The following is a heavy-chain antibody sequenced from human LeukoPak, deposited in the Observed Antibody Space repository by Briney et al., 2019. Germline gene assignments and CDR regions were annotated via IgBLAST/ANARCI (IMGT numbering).Heavy chain of an antibody. V-gene: IGHV1-2*02. D-gene: IGHD3-9*01. CDR1: GYTFTSYY. CDR3: ARDTDYDILTGYTSNRFDP. Sequence: ASVKVSCKASGYTFTSYYMHWVRQAPGQGLEWLGWINPKSGVTKSAQKFQGRVTMTRDTSISTAYMELSRLRSDDTAVYYCARDTDYDILTGYTSNRFDPWGQGTLVTVSS. J-gene: IGHJ5*02. CDR2: INPKSGVT.